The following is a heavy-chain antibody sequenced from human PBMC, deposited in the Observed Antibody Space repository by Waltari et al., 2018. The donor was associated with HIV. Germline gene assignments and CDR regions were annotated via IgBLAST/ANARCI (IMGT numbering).Heavy chain of an antibody. Sequence: QVQLVESGGGVVQPGRSLRLSCAASGFTFSTSAMHWVRKAPGKGLEWVAVIWYDGSNKYYVDSVKGRFTISRDNSKNTLYLQMNSLRAEDTAVYYCARGDYYDTTGYPLLWGQGTMVTVSS. J-gene: IGHJ3*01. CDR2: IWYDGSNK. V-gene: IGHV3-33*01. D-gene: IGHD3-22*01. CDR3: ARGDYYDTTGYPLL. CDR1: GFTFSTSA.